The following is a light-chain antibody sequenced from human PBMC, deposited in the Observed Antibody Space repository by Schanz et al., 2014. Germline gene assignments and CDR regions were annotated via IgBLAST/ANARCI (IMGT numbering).Light chain of an antibody. V-gene: IGLV2-18*02. Sequence: QSALTQPPSVSGSPGQSVTISCTGTSSDVGSYNRVSWYQQPPGTAPKLMIYEVSNRPSGVPDRFSGSKSGNTASLTISGLQAEDEADYYCSSYAGSNNGVFGGGTKVTVL. CDR1: SSDVGSYNR. CDR2: EVS. CDR3: SSYAGSNNGV. J-gene: IGLJ3*02.